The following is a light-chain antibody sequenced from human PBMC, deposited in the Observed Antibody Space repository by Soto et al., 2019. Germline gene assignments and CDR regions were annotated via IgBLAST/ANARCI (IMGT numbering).Light chain of an antibody. V-gene: IGKV1-5*01. J-gene: IGKJ4*01. Sequence: DIQMTQSPSTLSASVGDRVTITCRASQSISSWLAWYQQKPGKAPKLLISAASSLQGGVPSRFSGSGFGTEFTLTISNLQPEDFATYYCLHHNSFPLAFGGGTKVDIK. CDR1: QSISSW. CDR2: AAS. CDR3: LHHNSFPLA.